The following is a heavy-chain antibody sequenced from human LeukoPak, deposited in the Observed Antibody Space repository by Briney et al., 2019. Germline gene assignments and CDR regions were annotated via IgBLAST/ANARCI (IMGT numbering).Heavy chain of an antibody. Sequence: GGSLILSCAASGFTFSSYSMNWVRQAPGKGLEWVSSISSSSSYIYYADSVKGRFTISRDNAKNSLYLQMNSLRAEDTAVYYCAREGGSGWLQRAGFDYWGQGTLVTVSS. V-gene: IGHV3-21*01. CDR3: AREGGSGWLQRAGFDY. CDR2: ISSSSSYI. CDR1: GFTFSSYS. D-gene: IGHD5-24*01. J-gene: IGHJ4*02.